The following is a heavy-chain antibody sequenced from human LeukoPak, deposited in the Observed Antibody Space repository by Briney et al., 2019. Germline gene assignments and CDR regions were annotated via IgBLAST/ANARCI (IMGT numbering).Heavy chain of an antibody. V-gene: IGHV4-59*08. CDR1: GDSINTYY. J-gene: IGHJ5*02. Sequence: SETLSLTCTVSGDSINTYYWSWIRQPPGKGLEWIGYIYYRVTSDYNPSLKSRVTMSVDMSTSQISLKLSSVTAADTAVYYCARHVLRLLWFGPWGQGTLVTVSS. D-gene: IGHD1-26*01. CDR2: IYYRVTS. CDR3: ARHVLRLLWFGP.